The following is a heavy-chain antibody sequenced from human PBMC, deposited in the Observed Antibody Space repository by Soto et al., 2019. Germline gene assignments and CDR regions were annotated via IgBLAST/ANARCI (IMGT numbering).Heavy chain of an antibody. V-gene: IGHV3-11*01. D-gene: IGHD3-3*01. J-gene: IGHJ6*02. CDR1: GFTFSDYY. CDR2: ISSSGSTI. CDR3: ARGKDVLRFLEWLRDYYGMDV. Sequence: PGGSLRLSCAAYGFTFSDYYMSWIRQAPGKXLEWVSYISSSGSTIYYADSVKGRFTISRDNAKNSLYLQMNSLRAEDTAVYYCARGKDVLRFLEWLRDYYGMDVWGQGTTVTVSS.